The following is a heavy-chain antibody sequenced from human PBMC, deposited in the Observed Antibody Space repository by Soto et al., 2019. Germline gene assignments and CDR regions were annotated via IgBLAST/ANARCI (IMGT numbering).Heavy chain of an antibody. CDR1: GFTFSRYW. CDR2: IKQAGSEK. CDR3: ARVMDVLGRGWHYYYYDYMDV. Sequence: EVQLVESGGGLVQPGGSLRLSCSASGFTFSRYWMNWVRQAPGKGLEWVANIKQAGSEKYYVDSVKGRFTISRDNAKKSLYLQMNSRRGEDTAVSYCARVMDVLGRGWHYYYYDYMDVWGKGTTVTVSS. D-gene: IGHD2-8*01. J-gene: IGHJ6*03. V-gene: IGHV3-7*04.